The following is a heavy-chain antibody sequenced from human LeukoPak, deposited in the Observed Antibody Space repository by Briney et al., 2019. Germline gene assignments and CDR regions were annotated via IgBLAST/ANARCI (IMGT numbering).Heavy chain of an antibody. CDR2: INSRSDTI. CDR3: ARDSAPITMVVEVPAGFDY. CDR1: GFTFRTSS. V-gene: IGHV3-48*02. D-gene: IGHD3-22*01. Sequence: GGSLRLSCEASGFTFRTSSMNWVRQAPGRGLEWVSYINSRSDTIYYADSVKGRFTISRDNAKNSLYLQMNSLRDDDTAMYYCARDSAPITMVVEVPAGFDYWGQGTQVTVSS. J-gene: IGHJ4*02.